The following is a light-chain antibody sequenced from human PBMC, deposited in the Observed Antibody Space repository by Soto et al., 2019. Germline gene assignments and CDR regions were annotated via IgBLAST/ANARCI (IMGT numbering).Light chain of an antibody. Sequence: IQLTQSPSSLSASVGDRVTITCRASQGISSYLAWYQQKPGKAPKLLIYAASTLQSGVPSRFSGSGSGTDFTLTKGCLQPEDLAAHFSQPVSSYPHTVGGGTKVDIK. CDR2: AAS. J-gene: IGKJ4*01. V-gene: IGKV1-9*01. CDR1: QGISSY. CDR3: QPVSSYPHT.